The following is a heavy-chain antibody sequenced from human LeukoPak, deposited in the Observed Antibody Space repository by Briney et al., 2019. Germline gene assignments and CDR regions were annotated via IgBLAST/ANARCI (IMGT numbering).Heavy chain of an antibody. V-gene: IGHV1-69*05. J-gene: IGHJ4*02. D-gene: IGHD1-26*01. Sequence: ASVKVSCKASGGTFSSYAISWVRQAPGQGLEWMGGIIPIFGTANYAQKFQGRVTITTDESTSTAYMELSSLRSEDTAVYYCARVGVSGSYQEFDYWGQGTLVTVSS. CDR1: GGTFSSYA. CDR3: ARVGVSGSYQEFDY. CDR2: IIPIFGTA.